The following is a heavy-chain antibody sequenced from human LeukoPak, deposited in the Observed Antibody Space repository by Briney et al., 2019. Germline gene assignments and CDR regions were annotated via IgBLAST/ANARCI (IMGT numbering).Heavy chain of an antibody. D-gene: IGHD2-15*01. CDR2: IYYTGKN. V-gene: IGHV4-59*08. J-gene: IGHJ4*02. Sequence: PSETLSLTCAVSGGSISSHHWGWIRQPPGKGLEWIGDIYYTGKNNYNPSLKSRVTISLDTSKNHLSLNLTSVLAADTAIYYCVRHDIGWNYFDYWGQGILVTVSS. CDR1: GGSISSHH. CDR3: VRHDIGWNYFDY.